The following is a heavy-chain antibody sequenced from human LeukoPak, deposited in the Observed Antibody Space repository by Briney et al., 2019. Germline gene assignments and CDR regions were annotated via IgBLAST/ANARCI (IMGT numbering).Heavy chain of an antibody. CDR1: GFTFSSYG. D-gene: IGHD3/OR15-3a*01. CDR3: ARNVDYYFDY. CDR2: IWYNGSNK. Sequence: GGSLRLSCAASGFTFSSYGMHWVRQAPGKGLEWVAIIWYNGSNKYYTDSVKGRFAISRDNSKNTLYLQMNSLRAEDTAVYYCARNVDYYFDYWGQGTLVTVSS. V-gene: IGHV3-33*01. J-gene: IGHJ4*02.